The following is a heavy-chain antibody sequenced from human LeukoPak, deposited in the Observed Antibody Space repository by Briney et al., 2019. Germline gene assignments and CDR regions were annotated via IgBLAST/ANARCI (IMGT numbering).Heavy chain of an antibody. D-gene: IGHD3-10*01. CDR3: ARDGYYYGGGDY. CDR1: GGSISSYY. J-gene: IGHJ4*02. V-gene: IGHV4-59*12. CDR2: IYYSGST. Sequence: SETLSLTCTVSGGSISSYYWSWIRQPPGKGLEWIGYIYYSGSTNYNPSLKSRVTISVDTSKNQFSLKLSSVTAADTAVYYCARDGYYYGGGDYWGQGTLVTVSS.